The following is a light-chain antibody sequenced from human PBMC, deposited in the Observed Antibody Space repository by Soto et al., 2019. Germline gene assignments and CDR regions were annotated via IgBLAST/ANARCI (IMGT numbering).Light chain of an antibody. CDR3: QQRADWPIT. V-gene: IGKV3-11*01. CDR1: RNVGSK. J-gene: IGKJ3*01. Sequence: MAQSPAALSVCTGERAILSCRASRNVGSKLAWYMQKPGQAPRLLIYDSSSRAAGIPARFTGSGSGTDFTLTISCLEPADFALYYCQQRADWPITFGPGTKVDIK. CDR2: DSS.